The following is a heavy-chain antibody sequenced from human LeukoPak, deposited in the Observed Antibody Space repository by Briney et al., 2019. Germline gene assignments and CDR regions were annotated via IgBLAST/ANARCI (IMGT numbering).Heavy chain of an antibody. CDR3: ARYCTNGVCHGYEADGMDV. D-gene: IGHD2-8*01. CDR1: SGSITTYY. V-gene: IGHV4-59*01. J-gene: IGHJ6*02. Sequence: PSETLSLTCTVSSGSITTYYWSWIRQPPGKGLEWIGYIYYSGSTNYNPSLKSRVTISVDTSKNQFSLKLNSVTAADTAVYYCARYCTNGVCHGYEADGMDVWGQGTTVTVSS. CDR2: IYYSGST.